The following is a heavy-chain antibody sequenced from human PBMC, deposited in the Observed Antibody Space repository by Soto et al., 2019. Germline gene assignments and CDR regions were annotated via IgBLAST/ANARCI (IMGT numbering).Heavy chain of an antibody. CDR2: IWYDGSNK. Sequence: AVGSLRLSCAASGFTFSSYGMHWVRQAPGKGLEWVAVIWYDGSNKYYADSVKGRFTISRDNSKNTLYLQMNSLRAEDTAVYYCAGPKLDLYSGSYYGHYYYGMDVWGQGTTVTVSS. D-gene: IGHD1-26*01. J-gene: IGHJ6*02. CDR3: AGPKLDLYSGSYYGHYYYGMDV. CDR1: GFTFSSYG. V-gene: IGHV3-33*01.